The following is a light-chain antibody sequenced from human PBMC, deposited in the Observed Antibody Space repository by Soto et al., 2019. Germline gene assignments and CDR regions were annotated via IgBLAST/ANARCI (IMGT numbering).Light chain of an antibody. CDR3: QQSYKTPRT. Sequence: DSRMSQSPSSMSASIGDRVTITCRASQSISRFLNWYQQKPGTAPKLLIYAVSNLQSGVPSRFSGSGSETDFTLTISSLQPEDFATYYCQQSYKTPRTFGQGTKLEIK. J-gene: IGKJ2*01. V-gene: IGKV1-39*01. CDR1: QSISRF. CDR2: AVS.